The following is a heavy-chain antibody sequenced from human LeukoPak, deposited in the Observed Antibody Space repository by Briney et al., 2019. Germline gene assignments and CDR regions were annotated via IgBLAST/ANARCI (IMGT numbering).Heavy chain of an antibody. CDR3: ARLWSTDCSGGSCPHQPNY. CDR1: GGSISSDNYY. V-gene: IGHV4-61*02. D-gene: IGHD2-15*01. CDR2: IYTSGTT. Sequence: SETLSLTCTVSGGSISSDNYYWTWIRQPAGKGLEWIGRIYTSGTTNYNPSLKSRVTISKDTSKNQFSLKLSSVIAADTAVYYCARLWSTDCSGGSCPHQPNYWGQGTLVTVSS. J-gene: IGHJ4*02.